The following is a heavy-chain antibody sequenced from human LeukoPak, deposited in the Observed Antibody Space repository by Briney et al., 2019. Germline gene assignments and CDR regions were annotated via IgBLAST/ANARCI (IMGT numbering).Heavy chain of an antibody. V-gene: IGHV4-4*07. J-gene: IGHJ4*02. Sequence: PSETLSLTCTVSGGSISSYYWSWIRQPAGKGLEWIGRIYTSGSTNYNPSLKSRVTMSVDTSKNQFSLKLSSVTAADTAVYYCAREGANYDFWSGYSNLTPHFDYWGQGTLVTVSS. CDR2: IYTSGST. CDR1: GGSISSYY. D-gene: IGHD3-3*01. CDR3: AREGANYDFWSGYSNLTPHFDY.